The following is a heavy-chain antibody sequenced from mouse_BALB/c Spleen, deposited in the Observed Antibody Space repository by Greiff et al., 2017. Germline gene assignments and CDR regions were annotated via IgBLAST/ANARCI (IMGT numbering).Heavy chain of an antibody. CDR2: ISSGGSYT. J-gene: IGHJ2*01. Sequence: EVKLVESGGGLVKPGGSLKLSCAASGFTFSSYAMSWVRQTPEKRLEWVATISSGGSYTYYPDSVKGRFTISRDNAKNTLYLQMSSLRSEDTAMYYCARQGGGNYLYYFDYWGQGTTLTVSS. CDR1: GFTFSSYA. V-gene: IGHV5-9-3*01. CDR3: ARQGGGNYLYYFDY. D-gene: IGHD2-1*01.